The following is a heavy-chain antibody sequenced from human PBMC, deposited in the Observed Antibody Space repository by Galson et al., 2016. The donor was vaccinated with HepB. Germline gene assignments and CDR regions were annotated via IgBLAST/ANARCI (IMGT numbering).Heavy chain of an antibody. CDR1: GASIVSAHW. Sequence: LSLTCTVSGASIVSAHWCSWVRQPPGKGLEWIGEIDHSETTHYNPSLESRVSISVDNSKNQFSLKLSSVTAADTAVYYCARREMGSNALDMWGHGTMVTVSS. CDR2: IDHSETT. V-gene: IGHV4-4*02. CDR3: ARREMGSNALDM. J-gene: IGHJ3*02. D-gene: IGHD5-24*01.